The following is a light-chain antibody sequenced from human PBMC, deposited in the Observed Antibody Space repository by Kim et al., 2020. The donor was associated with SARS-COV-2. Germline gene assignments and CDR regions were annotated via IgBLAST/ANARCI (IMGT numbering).Light chain of an antibody. Sequence: GSPDQTASITCSGDKLGDKYACWYQQKPGRSPVLVIYQDSKRPSGIPERFSGSNSGKTATLTISGTQAMDEADYYCQAWDSSTVVFGGGTQLTVL. CDR2: QDS. V-gene: IGLV3-1*01. CDR1: KLGDKY. J-gene: IGLJ2*01. CDR3: QAWDSSTVV.